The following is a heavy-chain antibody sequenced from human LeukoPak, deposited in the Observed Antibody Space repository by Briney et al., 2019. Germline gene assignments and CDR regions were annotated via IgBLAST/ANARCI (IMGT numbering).Heavy chain of an antibody. V-gene: IGHV3-7*01. CDR1: GFTFSSYW. CDR3: VKGRGGYVKYKTFDY. J-gene: IGHJ4*02. CDR2: IKHDGSEK. D-gene: IGHD5-12*01. Sequence: GGSLRLSRAASGFTFSSYWMSWVRQAPGKGLEWVANIKHDGSEKYYVASVKGRFTISKDNAKNSVFLQMNDLRGEDTAVYYCVKGRGGYVKYKTFDYWGQGTLVTVSS.